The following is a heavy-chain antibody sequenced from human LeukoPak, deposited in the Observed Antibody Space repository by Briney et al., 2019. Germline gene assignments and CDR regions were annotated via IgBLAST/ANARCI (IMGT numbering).Heavy chain of an antibody. J-gene: IGHJ4*02. CDR3: ARGRALDYDFWSGYFNFDY. CDR1: GDTFSGYA. V-gene: IGHV1-69*13. Sequence: GASVKVSCKASGDTFSGYAISWVRQAPGQGLEWMGGIIPIFGTANYAQKFQGRVTITADESTSTAYMELSSLRSEDTAVYYCARGRALDYDFWSGYFNFDYWGQGTLVTVSS. CDR2: IIPIFGTA. D-gene: IGHD3-3*01.